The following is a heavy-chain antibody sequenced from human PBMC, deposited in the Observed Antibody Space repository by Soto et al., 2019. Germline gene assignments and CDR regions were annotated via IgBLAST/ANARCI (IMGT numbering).Heavy chain of an antibody. V-gene: IGHV4-34*01. CDR2: INHSGST. CDR1: GGSFGGYY. D-gene: IGHD1-20*01. J-gene: IGHJ4*02. CDR3: ARGRTLITGTSLDY. Sequence: SETLSLTCAVYGGSFGGYYWTWIRQPPGAGLEWIGEINHSGSTNYNPSLRGRVTISVDTSKNQLYLRVTSVTAADTAVYYCARGRTLITGTSLDYWGQGTLVTVSS.